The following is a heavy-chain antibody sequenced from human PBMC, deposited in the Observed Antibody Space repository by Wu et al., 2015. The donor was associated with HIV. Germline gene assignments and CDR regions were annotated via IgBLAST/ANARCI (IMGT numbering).Heavy chain of an antibody. D-gene: IGHD3-22*01. CDR2: IMGDSGST. CDR1: GYTFSNSG. J-gene: IGHJ4*02. Sequence: QVRLVQSGVEVKKPGASVKVSCKTYGYTFSNSGVSWIRQAPGQGLEYMGWIMGDSGSTNYAQRFQGRVTMTIDTSTNTGYLELGSLRSDDTAVYFXVRVRDSSGYYDDYFDYWGQGTLVTVSS. V-gene: IGHV1-18*01. CDR3: VRVRDSSGYYDDYFDY.